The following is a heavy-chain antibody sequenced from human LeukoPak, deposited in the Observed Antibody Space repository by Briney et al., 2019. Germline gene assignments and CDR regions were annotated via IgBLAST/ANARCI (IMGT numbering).Heavy chain of an antibody. CDR2: ISSSSSYI. J-gene: IGHJ3*02. CDR3: ARDDYGGNSSPIRDAFGI. Sequence: GGSLRLSCAASGFTFSSYSMNWVRQAPGKGLEWVSSISSSSSYIYYADSVKGRFTISRDNAKNSLYLQMNSLRAEDTAVYYCARDDYGGNSSPIRDAFGIWGQGTMVTVSS. CDR1: GFTFSSYS. V-gene: IGHV3-21*01. D-gene: IGHD4-23*01.